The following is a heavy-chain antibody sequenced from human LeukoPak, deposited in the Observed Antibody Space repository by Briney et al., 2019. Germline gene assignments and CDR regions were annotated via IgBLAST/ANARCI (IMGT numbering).Heavy chain of an antibody. J-gene: IGHJ6*03. CDR3: ARDSVFRFEVGDVYYYYMDV. Sequence: LWASVKVSCKASGYIFTGYYIHWVRQAPGQGLEWMGWINPNSGDTKYAQKFQGRVTMTRDTSNNTVYMDLTRLIFDDTAMYYCARDSVFRFEVGDVYYYYMDVWGKGTTVIISS. CDR2: INPNSGDT. V-gene: IGHV1-2*02. CDR1: GYIFTGYY. D-gene: IGHD2-21*02.